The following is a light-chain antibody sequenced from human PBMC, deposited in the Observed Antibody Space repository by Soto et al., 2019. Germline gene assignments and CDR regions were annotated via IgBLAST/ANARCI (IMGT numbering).Light chain of an antibody. CDR2: DVS. CDR1: SSDVGGYNN. Sequence: QSVLTQPASVSGSPGQSITISCTGTSSDVGGYNNVSWYQQHPGKATKLMIYDVSNRPSGVSNRFSGSKSGNTASLTISGLQAEDEADYYCSSYTSSSPYVFGTWTKLTVL. CDR3: SSYTSSSPYV. V-gene: IGLV2-14*01. J-gene: IGLJ1*01.